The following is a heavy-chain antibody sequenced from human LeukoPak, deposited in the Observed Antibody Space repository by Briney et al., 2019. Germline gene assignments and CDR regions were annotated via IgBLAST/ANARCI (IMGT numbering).Heavy chain of an antibody. CDR2: ISYDGSNK. V-gene: IGHV3-30*01. CDR1: GFTFSSYA. Sequence: PGGSLRLSCAASGFTFSSYAMHWVRQAPGKGVEGVAVISYDGSNKYYADSVKGRFTISRDNSNNTLYLQMNSLRAEDTAVYYCARDVGAARPSRGSYFDYWGQGTLVTVSS. CDR3: ARDVGAARPSRGSYFDY. D-gene: IGHD6-6*01. J-gene: IGHJ4*02.